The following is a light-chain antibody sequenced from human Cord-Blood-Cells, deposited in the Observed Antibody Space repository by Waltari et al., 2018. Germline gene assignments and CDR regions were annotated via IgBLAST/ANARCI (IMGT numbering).Light chain of an antibody. CDR2: QDS. J-gene: IGLJ2*01. CDR3: QAWDSSTAV. CDR1: KLGAKY. V-gene: IGLV3-1*01. Sequence: SYELTQPPSVSVSPGQTASITCSGDKLGAKYACWYQQKPGQSPVLVIYQDSKRPSGIPERFSGSNSGNTATLTISGTQAMDEDDYYCQAWDSSTAVFGGGTKLTVL.